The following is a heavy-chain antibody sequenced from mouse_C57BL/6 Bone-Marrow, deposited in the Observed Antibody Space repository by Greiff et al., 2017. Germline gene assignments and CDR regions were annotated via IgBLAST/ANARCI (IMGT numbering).Heavy chain of an antibody. D-gene: IGHD1-1*01. CDR1: GFTFSSYG. CDR2: ISSGGSYT. J-gene: IGHJ2*01. V-gene: IGHV5-6*01. CDR3: ARMSYGSSFYFDY. Sequence: EVQGVESGGDLVKPGGSLKLSCAASGFTFSSYGMSWVRQTPDKRLEWVATISSGGSYTYYPDSVKGRFTISRDNAKNTLYLQMRSLKSEDTAMYYCARMSYGSSFYFDYWGQGTTLTVSS.